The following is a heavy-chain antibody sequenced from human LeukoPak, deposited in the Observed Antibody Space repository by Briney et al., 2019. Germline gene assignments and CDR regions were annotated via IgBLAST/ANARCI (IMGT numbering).Heavy chain of an antibody. Sequence: PGGSLRLSCAASGFTFDDYAMHWVRQAPGKGLEWVSGISGSGGSTYYADSVKGRFTISRDNSKNTLYLQMNSLRAEDTAVYYCAKDLKLHDIAVAGTYWGQGTLVTVSS. V-gene: IGHV3-23*01. CDR3: AKDLKLHDIAVAGTY. CDR2: ISGSGGST. J-gene: IGHJ4*02. CDR1: GFTFDDYA. D-gene: IGHD6-19*01.